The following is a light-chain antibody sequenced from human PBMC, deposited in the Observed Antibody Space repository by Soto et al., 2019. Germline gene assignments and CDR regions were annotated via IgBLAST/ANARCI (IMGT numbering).Light chain of an antibody. CDR2: EVS. Sequence: HSALTQPASVSGSPGQSITISCTGTSSYVGGYNYVSWYQQHPGKAPKLMIYEVSNRPSGVSNRFSGSKSGNTASLTISGLQAEDEADYYCSSYTSSTTRVFGTGTKVTV. CDR1: SSYVGGYNY. CDR3: SSYTSSTTRV. V-gene: IGLV2-14*01. J-gene: IGLJ1*01.